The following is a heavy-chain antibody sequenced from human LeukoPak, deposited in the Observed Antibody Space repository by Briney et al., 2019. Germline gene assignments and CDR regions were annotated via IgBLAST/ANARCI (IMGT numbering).Heavy chain of an antibody. V-gene: IGHV3-48*04. CDR2: IGSITDGIT. Sequence: PGGSLRLSCAASGFSFSGYSMNWVRQAPGKGLEWVSYIGSITDGITHYAESVKGRFTISRDNAKNSLYLQMNSLRAEDTAVYYCAIPPLSGTGSSRPLAGVDAWGQGTTVTVSS. D-gene: IGHD3-10*01. J-gene: IGHJ6*02. CDR1: GFSFSGYS. CDR3: AIPPLSGTGSSRPLAGVDA.